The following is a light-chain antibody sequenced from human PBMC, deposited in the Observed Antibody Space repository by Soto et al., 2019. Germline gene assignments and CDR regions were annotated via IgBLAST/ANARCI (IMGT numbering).Light chain of an antibody. V-gene: IGLV2-8*01. CDR2: EVS. J-gene: IGLJ1*01. Sequence: QSALTQPPSASGSPGQSVTISCTGTSSDVGNYNYVSWYQQHPDKAPKLIISEVSNRPSGVPDRFSGSKSGNTASLTVSGLQAEDEADYYCSSYAGSNTNVFGTGTKLTVL. CDR3: SSYAGSNTNV. CDR1: SSDVGNYNY.